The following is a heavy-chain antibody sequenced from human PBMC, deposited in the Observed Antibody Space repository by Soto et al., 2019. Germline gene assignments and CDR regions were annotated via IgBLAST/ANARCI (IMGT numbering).Heavy chain of an antibody. CDR2: IYHSVST. CDR3: ARSYYDSIGFTVGP. V-gene: IGHV4-30-2*01. J-gene: IGHJ5*02. Sequence: PSETLSLTCASSGCSISSGGYSWSWIRQPPGKGPEWIGYIYHSVSTYYNPSLASRVTISVETSKNQFSMKMTSVTAADTAVYYCARSYYDSIGFTVGPWGQGTLVTVSS. D-gene: IGHD3-22*01. CDR1: GCSISSGGYS.